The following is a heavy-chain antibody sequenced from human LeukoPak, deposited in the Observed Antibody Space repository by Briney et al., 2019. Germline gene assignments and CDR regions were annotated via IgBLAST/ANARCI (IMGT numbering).Heavy chain of an antibody. CDR1: GATFRNYA. CDR3: ARSYSSSWNWFDP. D-gene: IGHD6-13*01. V-gene: IGHV1-69*06. J-gene: IGHJ5*02. Sequence: SVTVSCKPSGATFRNYAITWVRQAPGQGLEWMGRIIPMSGTASYAQKFQGRVTITADRSTSTAYMEVSSLRSEDTAVYYCARSYSSSWNWFDPWGQGTLVTVSS. CDR2: IIPMSGTA.